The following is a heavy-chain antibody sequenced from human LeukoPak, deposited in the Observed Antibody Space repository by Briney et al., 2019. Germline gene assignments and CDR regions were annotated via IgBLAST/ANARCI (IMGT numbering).Heavy chain of an antibody. J-gene: IGHJ4*02. CDR2: INPNSGGT. V-gene: IGHV1-2*02. D-gene: IGHD3-10*01. Sequence: ASVTVSFTASGYTFTCYYMHWVRQAPGQGLEWVGWINPNSGGTNYAQKFQGRVTMTRDTSISTAYMELSRLRSDDTAVYYCARGPLTYYYGSGSYPPQNDYWGQGTLVTVSS. CDR1: GYTFTCYY. CDR3: ARGPLTYYYGSGSYPPQNDY.